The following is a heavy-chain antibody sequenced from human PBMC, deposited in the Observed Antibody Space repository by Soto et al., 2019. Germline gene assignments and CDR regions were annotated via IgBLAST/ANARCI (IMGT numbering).Heavy chain of an antibody. Sequence: SGPTLVNPTQTLTLTCTLSGISLSTSGVGLGWIRQTPGKALEWLALVYWNDDAHYSPSLRSRLTIAKDTSKNQAVLTMTNMDPVDTATYYCARGLASLPVFAFDIWGQGTVVTVSS. V-gene: IGHV2-5*01. J-gene: IGHJ3*02. CDR2: VYWNDDA. CDR1: GISLSTSGVG. CDR3: ARGLASLPVFAFDI.